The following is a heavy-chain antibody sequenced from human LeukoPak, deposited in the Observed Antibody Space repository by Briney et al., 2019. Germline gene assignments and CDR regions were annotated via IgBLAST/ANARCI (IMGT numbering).Heavy chain of an antibody. V-gene: IGHV1-69*05. CDR2: IIPIFGTA. CDR3: ARGGQAGYSSSWYLDY. CDR1: GGTFSSYA. J-gene: IGHJ4*02. D-gene: IGHD6-13*01. Sequence: SVKVSCKASGGTFSSYAISWVRQAPGQGLEWMGGIIPIFGTANYAQKFQGRVTITTDESTSTAYMELSSLRSEDTAVYYCARGGQAGYSSSWYLDYWGQGTLVTVSS.